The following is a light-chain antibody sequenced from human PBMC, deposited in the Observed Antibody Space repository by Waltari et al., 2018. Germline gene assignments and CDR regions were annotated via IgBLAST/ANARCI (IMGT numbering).Light chain of an antibody. Sequence: QSALTQPASVSGSPGQPLTLSCTGTSSDVGSFNLVSWYQHPPGKAPKLIIYEVLKRPSGVSTRFSASKSGNTASLTISGLQADDEADYYCCSYAGVITYVFGSGTRVTVL. V-gene: IGLV2-23*02. CDR3: CSYAGVITYV. CDR1: SSDVGSFNL. CDR2: EVL. J-gene: IGLJ1*01.